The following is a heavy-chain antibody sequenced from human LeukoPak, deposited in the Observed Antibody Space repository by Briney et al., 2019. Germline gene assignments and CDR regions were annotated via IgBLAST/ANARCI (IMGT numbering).Heavy chain of an antibody. D-gene: IGHD3-10*01. CDR1: GGSFSGGF. CDR2: INHSGST. CDR3: ASDGGRRFSH. Sequence: SETLSLTCAVCGGSFSGGFWTWIRQPPGKGLEWVGEINHSGSTNYNPSLKSRVTISLDTSKNQFSLKMSSVTAADTAVYYCASDGGRRFSHWGQGTLVTVSS. V-gene: IGHV4-34*01. J-gene: IGHJ4*02.